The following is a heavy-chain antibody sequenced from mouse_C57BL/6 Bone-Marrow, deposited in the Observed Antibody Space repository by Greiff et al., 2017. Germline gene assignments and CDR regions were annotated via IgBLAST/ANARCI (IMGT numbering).Heavy chain of an antibody. D-gene: IGHD6-1*01. CDR1: GYTFTNYW. J-gene: IGHJ4*01. Sequence: QVQLQQSGAELVRPGTSVKMSCKASGYTFTNYWIGWAKQRPGHGLAWIGDIYPGGGYTNYNEKFKGKATLTADKSSSTAYMQFSSLTSEDSAIYYSSRCSYDYAMDYWGQGTSVTVSS. V-gene: IGHV1-63*01. CDR2: IYPGGGYT. CDR3: SRCSYDYAMDY.